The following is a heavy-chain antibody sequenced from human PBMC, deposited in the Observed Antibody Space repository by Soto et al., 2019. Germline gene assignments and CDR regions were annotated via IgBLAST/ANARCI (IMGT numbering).Heavy chain of an antibody. J-gene: IGHJ3*02. V-gene: IGHV3-13*04. CDR1: GFTFSSYD. Sequence: GGSLRLSCAASGFTFSSYDMHWVRQATGKGLEWVSAIGTAGDTYYPGSVKGRFTISRENAKNSLYLQMNSLRAGDTAVYYCARETGSYAFYIWGQGTMVTVSS. CDR3: ARETGSYAFYI. D-gene: IGHD6-6*01. CDR2: IGTAGDT.